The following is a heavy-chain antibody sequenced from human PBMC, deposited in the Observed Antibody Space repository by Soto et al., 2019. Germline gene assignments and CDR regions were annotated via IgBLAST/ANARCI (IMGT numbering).Heavy chain of an antibody. V-gene: IGHV1-69*13. CDR2: IIPIFGTA. CDR3: ARDRCSGGTCYKGRNSFDP. J-gene: IGHJ5*02. D-gene: IGHD2-15*01. Sequence: ASVKVSCKASGGTFSSYAISWVRQAPGQGLEWMGGIIPIFGTANYAQKFQGRVTITADESTSTAYMELSSLRSEDTAVYYCARDRCSGGTCYKGRNSFDPWGQGTLVTVSS. CDR1: GGTFSSYA.